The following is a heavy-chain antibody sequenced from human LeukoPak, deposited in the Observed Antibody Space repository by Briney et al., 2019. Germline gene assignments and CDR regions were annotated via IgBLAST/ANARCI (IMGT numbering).Heavy chain of an antibody. V-gene: IGHV3-53*01. CDR1: GFTVSSYY. D-gene: IGHD3-10*01. CDR3: ARGRGTYYFDY. CDR2: IYSGGST. J-gene: IGHJ4*02. Sequence: GGSLRLSCAAPGFTVSSYYMSWVRQAPGKRLEWVSLIYSGGSTYYADSVKGRFTLSRDNSKNTLYFQMNSLRADDTAVYYCARGRGTYYFDYWGQGTLVTVSS.